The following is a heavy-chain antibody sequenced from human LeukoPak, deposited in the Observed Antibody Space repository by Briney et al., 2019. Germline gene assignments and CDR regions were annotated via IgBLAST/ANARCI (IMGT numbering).Heavy chain of an antibody. CDR2: INPNSGGT. CDR3: ASRGMEGATTVDY. CDR1: GYTFTGYY. Sequence: GASVKVSCKASGYTFTGYYMHWVRQAPGQGLEWMGWINPNSGGTNYALKFQGRVTMTRDTSISTAYMELSRLRSDDTAVYHCASRGMEGATTVDYWGQGTLVTVSS. D-gene: IGHD1-26*01. J-gene: IGHJ4*02. V-gene: IGHV1-2*02.